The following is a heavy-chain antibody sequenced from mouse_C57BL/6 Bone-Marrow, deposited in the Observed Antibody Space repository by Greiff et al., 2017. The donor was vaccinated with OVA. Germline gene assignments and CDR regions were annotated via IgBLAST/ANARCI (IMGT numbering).Heavy chain of an antibody. J-gene: IGHJ4*01. D-gene: IGHD2-5*01. CDR2: IDPETGGT. Sequence: VKVVESGAELVRPGASVTLSCKASGYTFTDYEMHWVKQTPVHGLEWIGAIDPETGGTAYNQKFKGKAILTADKSSSTAYMELRSLTSEDSAVYYCTRGYSNYYAMDDWGQGTSVTVSS. V-gene: IGHV1-15*01. CDR1: GYTFTDYE. CDR3: TRGYSNYYAMDD.